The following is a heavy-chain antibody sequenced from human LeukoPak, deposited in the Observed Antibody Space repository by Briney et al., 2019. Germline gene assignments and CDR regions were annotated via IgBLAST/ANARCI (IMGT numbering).Heavy chain of an antibody. D-gene: IGHD6-19*01. Sequence: SETLSLTCTVSGGTISGYYWSWIRQPPGKGLEWIGYIYYGGTTNYNPSLKSRLTISVDTSKNQFSLNLSSVTAADTAVYYCARLGSSGWSQFDYWGQGTLVTVSS. CDR1: GGTISGYY. CDR2: IYYGGTT. J-gene: IGHJ4*02. V-gene: IGHV4-59*08. CDR3: ARLGSSGWSQFDY.